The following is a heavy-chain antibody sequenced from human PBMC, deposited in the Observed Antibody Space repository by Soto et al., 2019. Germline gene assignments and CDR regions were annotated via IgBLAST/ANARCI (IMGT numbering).Heavy chain of an antibody. CDR1: GASISGFY. CDR2: IYATGTT. J-gene: IGHJ5*02. CDR3: VRDGTKTLRDWFDP. Sequence: SETLSLTCTVCGASISGFYWSWIRKSAGKGLEWIGRIYATGTTDHNPSLKSRVMMSVDTSKKQFSLKLRSVTAADTAVYYCVRDGTKTLRDWFDPWGQGISVTVSS. V-gene: IGHV4-4*07. D-gene: IGHD1-1*01.